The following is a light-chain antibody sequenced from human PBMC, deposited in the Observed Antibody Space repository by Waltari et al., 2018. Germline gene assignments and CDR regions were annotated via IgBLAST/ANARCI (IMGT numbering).Light chain of an antibody. V-gene: IGLV2-14*01. CDR1: SSDIGGYNR. J-gene: IGLJ1*01. CDR2: EVT. CDR3: SSYATSFSYI. Sequence: QATLTQSPSVSGSPGQSVTISCTGTSSDIGGYNRVSWYQRHPGKAPKLMIYEVTKRPSGVSDRFSGSKSANTASLTISGLQAEDEVDYYCSSYATSFSYIFGTGTRLTVL.